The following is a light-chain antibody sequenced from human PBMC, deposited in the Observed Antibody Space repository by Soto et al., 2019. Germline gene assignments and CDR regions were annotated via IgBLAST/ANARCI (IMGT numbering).Light chain of an antibody. CDR3: QQTYSTPLT. V-gene: IGKV1-39*01. CDR1: QSISSY. J-gene: IGKJ4*01. CDR2: AAS. Sequence: DIQMTQSPSSLSASVGDRVTITCRGSQSISSYLNWYQQKPGKAPKLLIYAASSLQSGVPSRFSGSVSGTDFTLTISSLQPEDFAAYYCQQTYSTPLTFGGGTKVEIK.